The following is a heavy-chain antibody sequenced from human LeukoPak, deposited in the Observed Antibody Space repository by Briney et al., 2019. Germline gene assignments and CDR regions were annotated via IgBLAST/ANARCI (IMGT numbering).Heavy chain of an antibody. D-gene: IGHD5-12*01. J-gene: IGHJ4*02. V-gene: IGHV1-2*02. Sequence: ASVKVPCKASGYTFTDYYIHWLRQAPGPGLEWMGWISANIGGTNYAQKFRGRVTMTKDTSISTAYMELSGLTSDDTAVYYCARDGSFDYWGQGTLVTVSS. CDR2: ISANIGGT. CDR1: GYTFTDYY. CDR3: ARDGSFDY.